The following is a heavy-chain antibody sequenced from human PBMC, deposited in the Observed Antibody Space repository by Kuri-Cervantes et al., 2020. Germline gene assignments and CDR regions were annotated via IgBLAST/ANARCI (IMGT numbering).Heavy chain of an antibody. Sequence: SEPLSLTCAASGGSISSGGYSWSWIRQPPGKGLEWIGYIYHSGSTYYNPSLKSRVTMSVHRSKNQFSLKLSSVTAADTAVYYCAIGDGDYVLGWFDTWDQGTLVTVSS. CDR3: AIGDGDYVLGWFDT. J-gene: IGHJ5*02. CDR1: GGSISSGGYS. CDR2: IYHSGST. V-gene: IGHV4-30-2*01. D-gene: IGHD4-17*01.